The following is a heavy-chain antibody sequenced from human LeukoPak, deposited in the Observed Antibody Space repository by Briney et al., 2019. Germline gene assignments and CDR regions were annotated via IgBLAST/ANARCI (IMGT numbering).Heavy chain of an antibody. V-gene: IGHV4-59*01. CDR2: IYYSGST. CDR3: ARVYCSSTSCYLEDAFDI. CDR1: GGSISSYY. Sequence: PSETLSLTCTVSGGSISSYYWGWIRQPPGKGLEWIGYIYYSGSTNYNPSLKSRVTISVDTSKNQFSLKLSSVTAADTAVYYCARVYCSSTSCYLEDAFDIWGQGAMVTVSS. J-gene: IGHJ3*02. D-gene: IGHD2-2*01.